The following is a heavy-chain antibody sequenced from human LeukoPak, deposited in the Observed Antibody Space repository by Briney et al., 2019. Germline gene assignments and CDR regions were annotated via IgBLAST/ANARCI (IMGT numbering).Heavy chain of an antibody. V-gene: IGHV3-21*01. J-gene: IGHJ4*02. CDR2: ISSSSSYI. CDR3: ARPGGVGATTS. Sequence: GGSLRLSCAASGFTFSSYSMNWVRQAPGKGLEWVSSISSSSSYIYYADSVKGRFTISRDNAKNSLYLQMNSLRAEDTTEDYCARPGGVGATTSRGQGTLVTASA. D-gene: IGHD1-26*01. CDR1: GFTFSSYS.